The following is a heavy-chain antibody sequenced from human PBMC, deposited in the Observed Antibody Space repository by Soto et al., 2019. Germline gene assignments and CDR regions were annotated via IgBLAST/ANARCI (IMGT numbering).Heavy chain of an antibody. Sequence: QVQLVQSGAEVKKPGASVKVSCKASGYTFTSYGISWVRQAPGQGLEWMGWISAYNGNTNYAQKLQGRVTMTTDTSTSTAYMELRRLRSDDTAVYYCARAYALGYCSGGSCKADYWGQGTLVTVSS. CDR3: ARAYALGYCSGGSCKADY. D-gene: IGHD2-15*01. CDR2: ISAYNGNT. V-gene: IGHV1-18*01. CDR1: GYTFTSYG. J-gene: IGHJ4*02.